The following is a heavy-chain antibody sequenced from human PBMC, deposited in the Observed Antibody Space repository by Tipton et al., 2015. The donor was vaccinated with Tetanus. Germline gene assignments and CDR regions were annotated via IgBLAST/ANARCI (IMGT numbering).Heavy chain of an antibody. CDR1: GGSFSGYY. V-gene: IGHV4-34*01. J-gene: IGHJ3*02. CDR2: INHSGST. CDR3: ARDRRAFDI. Sequence: TLSLTCVVYGGSFSGYYWSWIRQPPGKGLEWIGEINHSGSTNYNPSLKSRVTISVDTSKNQFSLKLSSVTAADTAVYYCARDRRAFDIWGQGTMVTVSS.